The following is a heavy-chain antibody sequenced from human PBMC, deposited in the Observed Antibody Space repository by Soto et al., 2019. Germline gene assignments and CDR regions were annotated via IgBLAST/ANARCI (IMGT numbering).Heavy chain of an antibody. V-gene: IGHV4-59*01. D-gene: IGHD6-13*01. CDR3: ARGTSWQLPFDY. J-gene: IGHJ4*02. Sequence: SETLSLTCTVSSDSISGYYWSWIRQPPGKRLEWIGYISYSGSTDYNPSLKSRITISGDTSKNQLSLKVRSVTAADTAVYYCARGTSWQLPFDYWGQGTLVTGSS. CDR2: ISYSGST. CDR1: SDSISGYY.